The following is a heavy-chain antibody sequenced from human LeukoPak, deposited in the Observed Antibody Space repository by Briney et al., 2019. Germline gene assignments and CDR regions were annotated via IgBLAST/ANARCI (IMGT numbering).Heavy chain of an antibody. D-gene: IGHD4-17*01. CDR2: ISTTSKTI. CDR1: GFTFSSYS. V-gene: IGHV3-48*01. CDR3: ARGASGTTVTTWNAFDI. Sequence: GGSLRLSCAAPGFTFSSYSMNWVRQAPGKGLEWVSYISTTSKTIYYADSVKGRFTISRDNAKNSLYLQMNSLRAEDTAVYYCARGASGTTVTTWNAFDIWGQGTMVTVSS. J-gene: IGHJ3*02.